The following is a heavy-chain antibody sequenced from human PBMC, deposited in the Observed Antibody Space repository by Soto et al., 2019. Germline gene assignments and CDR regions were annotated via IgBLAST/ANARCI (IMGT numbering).Heavy chain of an antibody. J-gene: IGHJ5*02. CDR3: TKDTFCAWGS. Sequence: PGGSIRLSSTASEITLNIYWMHWTRQAPGKGLVWVSRINPESTTLTYADSVTGRFTISRDSAKNTLYLQMNGLSAEDTAIYYCTKDTFCAWGSWGQGTLVTVPS. CDR2: INPESTTL. D-gene: IGHD7-27*01. CDR1: EITLNIYW. V-gene: IGHV3-74*01.